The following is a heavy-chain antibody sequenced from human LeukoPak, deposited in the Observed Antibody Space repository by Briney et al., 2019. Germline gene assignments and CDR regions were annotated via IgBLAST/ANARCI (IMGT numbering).Heavy chain of an antibody. J-gene: IGHJ4*02. CDR3: AKENPHNDY. Sequence: GGSLRLSCAASGFTFSSYSMNWVRQAPGKGLEWVSYISSSSSTTYYADSVKGRFTISRDNSKNTLYLQMNSLRAEDTALYYCAKENPHNDYWGQGTLVTVSS. CDR1: GFTFSSYS. CDR2: ISSSSSTT. V-gene: IGHV3-48*01.